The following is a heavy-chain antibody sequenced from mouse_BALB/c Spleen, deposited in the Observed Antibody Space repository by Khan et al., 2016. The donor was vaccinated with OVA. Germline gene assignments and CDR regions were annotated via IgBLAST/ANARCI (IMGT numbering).Heavy chain of an antibody. V-gene: IGHV3-2*02. Sequence: VQLKESGPGLVKPSQSLSLTCTVTGYSITSGYAWNWIRQFPGNKLEWMGYISYSGVTSYTPSLKSRISFTRDTSKNQFFLQLNSVTTEDTATFYGARGNYYGDYFDYWGQGTTLTVSS. CDR1: GYSITSGYA. J-gene: IGHJ2*01. CDR2: ISYSGVT. D-gene: IGHD1-1*01. CDR3: ARGNYYGDYFDY.